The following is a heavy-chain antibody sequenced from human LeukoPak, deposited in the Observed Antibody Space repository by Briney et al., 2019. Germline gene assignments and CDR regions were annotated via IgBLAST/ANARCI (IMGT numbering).Heavy chain of an antibody. D-gene: IGHD5-24*01. CDR2: IYSGGST. J-gene: IGHJ4*02. Sequence: GGSLRLSCAASGFTVSSNYMSWVRQAPGKGLEWVSVIYSGGSTYYADSVKGRFTISRDNSKNTLYLQMNSLRAEDTAVYYCARVVGSRAFDYWGQGTRVTVSS. CDR1: GFTVSSNY. V-gene: IGHV3-53*01. CDR3: ARVVGSRAFDY.